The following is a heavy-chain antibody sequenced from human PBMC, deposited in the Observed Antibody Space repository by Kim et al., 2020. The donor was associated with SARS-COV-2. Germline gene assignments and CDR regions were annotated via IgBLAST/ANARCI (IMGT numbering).Heavy chain of an antibody. CDR2: LTPNSGAT. CDR3: ARDLSDNWSFDY. D-gene: IGHD1-20*01. Sequence: ASVKVSCKASGYSFTSNHMHWERQAPGQGLEWMGMLTPNSGATMYAEKFQGRATMTRHTSTSTVYMELTSLTFEDTAVYYCARDLSDNWSFDYWGQGTPVTVSS. J-gene: IGHJ4*02. CDR1: GYSFTSNH. V-gene: IGHV1-46*01.